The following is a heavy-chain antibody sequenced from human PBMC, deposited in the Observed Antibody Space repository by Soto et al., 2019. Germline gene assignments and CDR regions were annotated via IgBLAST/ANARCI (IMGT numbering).Heavy chain of an antibody. V-gene: IGHV1-8*01. Sequence: QVQLVQSGAEVKKPGASVKVSCKASGYTFSDHDINWVRQASGQGPEWLGWMNPNSGDTGYAQNFQGRVTMTRDTSKRRAYMVLSSLRSEDTAVYYCARVGGNWNDDYFDYWGQGTLVTVSS. CDR2: MNPNSGDT. CDR1: GYTFSDHD. CDR3: ARVGGNWNDDYFDY. D-gene: IGHD1-1*01. J-gene: IGHJ4*02.